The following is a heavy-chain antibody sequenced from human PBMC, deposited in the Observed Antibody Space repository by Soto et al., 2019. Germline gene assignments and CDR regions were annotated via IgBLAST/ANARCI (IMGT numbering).Heavy chain of an antibody. CDR2: INAGNGNT. CDR3: ARERRDAYNLFYGMDV. V-gene: IGHV1-3*01. Sequence: ASVKVSCKASGYTFTSYAMHWVRQAPGQRLEWMGWINAGNGNTNYAQILQGRVTLTTDTSTSTAYMELRSLRSDDTAVYYCARERRDAYNLFYGMDVWGQGTTVTVSS. J-gene: IGHJ6*02. D-gene: IGHD1-1*01. CDR1: GYTFTSYA.